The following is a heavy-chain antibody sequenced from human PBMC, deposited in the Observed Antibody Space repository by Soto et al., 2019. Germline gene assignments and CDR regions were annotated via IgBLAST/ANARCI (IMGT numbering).Heavy chain of an antibody. J-gene: IGHJ4*02. V-gene: IGHV3-23*01. Sequence: PGGSLRLSCAASGFTFSSYAMSWVRQAPGKGLEWVSAISGSGGSTHYADSVKGRFTISRDNSKNTLYLQMNSLRAEDTAVYYCAKDPYYDILTGYFAFDYWGQGTLVTVSS. CDR3: AKDPYYDILTGYFAFDY. D-gene: IGHD3-9*01. CDR1: GFTFSSYA. CDR2: ISGSGGST.